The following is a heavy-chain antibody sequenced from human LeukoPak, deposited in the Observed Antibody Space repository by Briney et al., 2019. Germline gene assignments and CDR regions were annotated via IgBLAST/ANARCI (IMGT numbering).Heavy chain of an antibody. J-gene: IGHJ6*03. CDR1: GFTFSSYA. D-gene: IGHD2-2*01. CDR2: ISGSGGST. CDR3: AKWSWGQYCSSTSCLNERRVYYYYYYMDV. V-gene: IGHV3-23*01. Sequence: GGSLRLSCAASGFTFSSYAMSWVRQAPGKGLEWVSAISGSGGSTYYADSVKGRFTISRDNSKNTLYLQMNSLRAEDTAVYYCAKWSWGQYCSSTSCLNERRVYYYYYYMDVWGKGTTVTVSS.